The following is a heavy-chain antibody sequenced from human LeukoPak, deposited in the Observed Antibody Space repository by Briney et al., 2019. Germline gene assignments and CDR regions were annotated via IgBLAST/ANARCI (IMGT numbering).Heavy chain of an antibody. Sequence: PSETLSLTCTVSGGSISSSSYYWGWIRQPPGKGLEWIGSIYYSGSTYYNPSLKSRVTISVDTSKNQFSLKLSSVTAADTAVYYCARGDAGELLGTIDYWGQGTLVTVSS. CDR1: GGSISSSSYY. V-gene: IGHV4-39*07. CDR3: ARGDAGELLGTIDY. CDR2: IYYSGST. J-gene: IGHJ4*02. D-gene: IGHD1-26*01.